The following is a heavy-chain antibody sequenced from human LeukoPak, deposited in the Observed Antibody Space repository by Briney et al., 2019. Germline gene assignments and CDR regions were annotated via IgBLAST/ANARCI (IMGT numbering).Heavy chain of an antibody. CDR3: AKDISNWNSRHFDY. D-gene: IGHD1-7*01. J-gene: IGHJ4*02. CDR1: GFNFDDYA. Sequence: GGSLRLSCVASGFNFDDYAMHWVRHAPGKGLEWVSLINANGGNTYYVDSVKGRFTISRDNSKNSLYLQMNSLRTEDTALYYCAKDISNWNSRHFDYWGQGTLVTVSS. V-gene: IGHV3-43*02. CDR2: INANGGNT.